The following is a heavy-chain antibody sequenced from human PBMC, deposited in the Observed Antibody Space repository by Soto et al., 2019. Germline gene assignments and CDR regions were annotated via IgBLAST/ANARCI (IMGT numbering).Heavy chain of an antibody. V-gene: IGHV3-74*01. D-gene: IGHD3-16*01. Sequence: EVQLVESGGGLVQPGGSLRLSCAASGFTFSTSWMYWVRQTPGKGLVWVSHINPDGSITNYADSAKGRFTISRDNAKNTLFLQMNNLRAEDTSVYFCARDIGYGGNWGQGTLVTVSS. CDR1: GFTFSTSW. CDR2: INPDGSIT. J-gene: IGHJ4*02. CDR3: ARDIGYGGN.